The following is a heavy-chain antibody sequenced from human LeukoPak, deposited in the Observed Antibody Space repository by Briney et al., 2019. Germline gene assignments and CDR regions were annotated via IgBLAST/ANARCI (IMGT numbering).Heavy chain of an antibody. CDR3: ATPYYYGSSGYPGVPSYYFDY. D-gene: IGHD3-22*01. Sequence: GRSLRLSCAASGFTFSSYGMHWVRQAPGKGLEWVAVISYDGSNKYYADSVKGRFTISRDNSKNTLYLQMNSLRAEDTAVYYCATPYYYGSSGYPGVPSYYFDYWGQGTLVTVSS. V-gene: IGHV3-30*03. CDR1: GFTFSSYG. CDR2: ISYDGSNK. J-gene: IGHJ4*02.